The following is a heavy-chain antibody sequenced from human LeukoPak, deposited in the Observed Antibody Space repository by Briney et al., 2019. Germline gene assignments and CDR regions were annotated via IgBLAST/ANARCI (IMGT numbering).Heavy chain of an antibody. CDR3: ARVYDPLAGYYFDY. V-gene: IGHV1-2*02. J-gene: IGHJ4*02. Sequence: ASVKVSCKASGYTFTGYYMHWVRQAPGQGLEWMGWINPNSGGTNYAQKFQGRVTMTRDTSISTAYMELSRLRSDDTAVYYCARVYDPLAGYYFDYWDQGTLVTVSS. CDR2: INPNSGGT. D-gene: IGHD6-19*01. CDR1: GYTFTGYY.